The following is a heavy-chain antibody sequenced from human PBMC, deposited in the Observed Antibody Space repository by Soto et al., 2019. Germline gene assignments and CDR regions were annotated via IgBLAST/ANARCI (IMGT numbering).Heavy chain of an antibody. CDR3: ATGHDFWSGFSPGFHMDV. CDR2: FDPEDGET. V-gene: IGHV1-24*01. D-gene: IGHD3-3*01. CDR1: GYTLTELS. Sequence: ASVKVSCKVSGYTLTELSMHWVRQAPGKGLEWMGGFDPEDGETIYAQKFQGRVTMTEDTSTDTAYMELSSLRSEDTAVYYCATGHDFWSGFSPGFHMDVWGKGTTVTVSS. J-gene: IGHJ6*03.